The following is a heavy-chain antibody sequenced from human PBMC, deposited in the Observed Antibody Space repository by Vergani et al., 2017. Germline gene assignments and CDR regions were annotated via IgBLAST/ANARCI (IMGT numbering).Heavy chain of an antibody. J-gene: IGHJ5*02. D-gene: IGHD3-10*01. CDR2: IKQDGSEK. CDR1: GFTFSSYW. CDR3: ARDNGSGSYYGDNWFDP. V-gene: IGHV3-7*03. Sequence: EVQLVESGGGLVQPGGSLRLSCAASGFTFSSYWMSWVRQAPGKGLEWVANIKQDGSEKYYVDSVKGRFTISRDNAKNSLYLQMNSLRAEDTAVYYCARDNGSGSYYGDNWFDPWGQGTLVTVSS.